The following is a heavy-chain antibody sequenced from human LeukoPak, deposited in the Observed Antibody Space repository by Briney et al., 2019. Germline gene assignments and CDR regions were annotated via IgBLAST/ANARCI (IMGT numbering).Heavy chain of an antibody. V-gene: IGHV1-18*01. CDR1: GYTSINYG. D-gene: IGHD5-18*01. Sequence: ASVKVSCKASGYTSINYGISWVRQAPGQGLEWMGWISTYNGNTNYTQKLQGRVTMTTDTSTSTAYMELRSLRSDDTVVYYCARGRFAAMVDYWGQGTLVTVSS. CDR2: ISTYNGNT. CDR3: ARGRFAAMVDY. J-gene: IGHJ4*02.